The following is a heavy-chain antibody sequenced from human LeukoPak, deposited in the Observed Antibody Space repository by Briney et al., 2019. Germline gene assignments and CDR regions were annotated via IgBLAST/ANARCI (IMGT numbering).Heavy chain of an antibody. Sequence: SETLSLTCAVYGGSFSGYYWSWIRQPPGKGLEWIGEINHSGSTNYSPSLESRVTISVDTSKNQFSLKLSSVTAADTAVYYCARAWIQLSKFDPWGQGTLVTVSS. CDR3: ARAWIQLSKFDP. CDR2: INHSGST. V-gene: IGHV4-34*01. D-gene: IGHD5-18*01. CDR1: GGSFSGYY. J-gene: IGHJ5*02.